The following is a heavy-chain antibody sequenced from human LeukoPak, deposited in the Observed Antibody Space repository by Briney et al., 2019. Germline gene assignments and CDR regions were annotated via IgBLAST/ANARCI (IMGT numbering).Heavy chain of an antibody. J-gene: IGHJ4*02. CDR3: ASGPLSGTRDFDY. D-gene: IGHD1/OR15-1a*01. Sequence: SETLSLTCAVYGGSFSGYYWSWIRQPPGKGLECIGEINHSGSTNYNPSLKSRVTISVDTSKNQFSLKLSSVTAADTAVYYCASGPLSGTRDFDYWGQGTLVTVSS. CDR1: GGSFSGYY. V-gene: IGHV4-34*01. CDR2: INHSGST.